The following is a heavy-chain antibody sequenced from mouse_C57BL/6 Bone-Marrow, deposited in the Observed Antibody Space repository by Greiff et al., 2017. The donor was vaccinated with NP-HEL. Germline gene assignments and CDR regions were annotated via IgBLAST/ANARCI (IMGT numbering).Heavy chain of an antibody. Sequence: VQLQQSGPELVKPGASVKISCKASGYTFTDYYMNWVKQSHGKSLEWIGDINPNTGGTSSNQKFKGKAPLTVDKSSSTAYMELLSLTSEDSAVYYCARGGYYYGSRDYWGQGTTLTVSS. CDR1: GYTFTDYY. D-gene: IGHD1-1*01. V-gene: IGHV1-26*01. CDR3: ARGGYYYGSRDY. CDR2: INPNTGGT. J-gene: IGHJ2*01.